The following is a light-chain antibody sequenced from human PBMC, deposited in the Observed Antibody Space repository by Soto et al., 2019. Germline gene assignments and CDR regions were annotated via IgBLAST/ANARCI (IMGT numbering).Light chain of an antibody. CDR3: QTWSTDIRV. J-gene: IGLJ3*02. CDR1: SGHNSYA. Sequence: QLVLTQPPSASASLGASAKLTCTLSSGHNSYAIAWHQQQPEKGPRYLMKLNSDGSHSKGDGIPDRFSGSSSGAERYLTISSLQSEDEADYYCQTWSTDIRVFGGGTKLTVL. CDR2: LNSDGSH. V-gene: IGLV4-69*01.